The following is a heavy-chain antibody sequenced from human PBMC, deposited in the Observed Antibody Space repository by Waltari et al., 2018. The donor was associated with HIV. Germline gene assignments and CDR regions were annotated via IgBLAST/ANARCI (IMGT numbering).Heavy chain of an antibody. CDR1: GFTLCCKG. J-gene: IGHJ4*02. CDR3: AKGLGSSSQYYFDY. CDR2: ISGNGGVT. Sequence: ASGFTLCCKGMGWVGQDPGRGLQWVSSISGNGGVTYHADSVKGRFTTSRDRSKNTLYLQMNSLRADDTAVYFCAKGLGSSSQYYFDYWGQGTLVTVSS. D-gene: IGHD3-10*01. V-gene: IGHV3-23*01.